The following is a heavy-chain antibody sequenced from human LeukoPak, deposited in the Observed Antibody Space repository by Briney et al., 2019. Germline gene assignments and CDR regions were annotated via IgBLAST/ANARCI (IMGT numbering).Heavy chain of an antibody. D-gene: IGHD3-9*01. V-gene: IGHV1-69*13. CDR3: ARFHYDFLTGPVIDDY. CDR1: RGTFSSYA. J-gene: IGHJ4*02. Sequence: ASVKVSCKASRGTFSSYAISWVRQAPGQGLEWMGGIIPKFGTANYAQKFQGRVTITADESTSTAYMELSSLRSEDTAVYYCARFHYDFLTGPVIDDYWGQGTLVTVSS. CDR2: IIPKFGTA.